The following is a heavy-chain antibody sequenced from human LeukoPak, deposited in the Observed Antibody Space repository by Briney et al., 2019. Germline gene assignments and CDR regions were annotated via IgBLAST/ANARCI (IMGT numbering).Heavy chain of an antibody. CDR3: ARDVSLDF. J-gene: IGHJ4*02. CDR2: ISTDNSYI. CDR1: GFSLSSYS. Sequence: GGSLRLSCAASGFSLSSYSMNWVRQAPGKGLEWVSSISTDNSYIYYADSVKGRFTISRDNAKNSLYLQMNSLRAEDTAVYYCARDVSLDFWGQGTLVTVSP. V-gene: IGHV3-21*06.